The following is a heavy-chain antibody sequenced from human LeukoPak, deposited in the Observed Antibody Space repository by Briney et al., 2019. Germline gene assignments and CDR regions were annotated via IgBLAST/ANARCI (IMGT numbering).Heavy chain of an antibody. V-gene: IGHV5-51*01. CDR1: EYSFTTYW. J-gene: IGHJ4*02. D-gene: IGHD1-26*01. CDR2: IYPGDSDT. Sequence: GESLKISCKGSEYSFTTYWIGWVRQMPAKGLEWMGIIYPGDSDTRYSPSFQGQVTISADKSISTAYLQWRSLKASDTAMYYCARRSGRYQKYYVDYWGQGTLVTVSS. CDR3: ARRSGRYQKYYVDY.